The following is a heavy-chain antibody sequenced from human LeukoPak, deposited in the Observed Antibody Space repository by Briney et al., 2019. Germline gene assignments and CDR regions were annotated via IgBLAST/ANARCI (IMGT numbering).Heavy chain of an antibody. CDR3: ASLPTPSGYYDYYYSYGMDV. CDR1: GFTFSSYS. CDR2: ISRSSETI. D-gene: IGHD3-3*01. J-gene: IGHJ6*02. V-gene: IGHV3-48*01. Sequence: HTGGSLRLSCAASGFTFSSYSMNWVRQAPGKGLEWLSYISRSSETILYANSVQGRVTISRDNAKNSLYLQMNSLRAEDTAVYYCASLPTPSGYYDYYYSYGMDVWGQGTTVTVSS.